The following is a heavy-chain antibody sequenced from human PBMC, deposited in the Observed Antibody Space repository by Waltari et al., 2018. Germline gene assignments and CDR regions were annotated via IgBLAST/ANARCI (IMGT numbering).Heavy chain of an antibody. D-gene: IGHD1-1*01. CDR3: ARGDNWNDRLDF. CDR2: INPNTGAA. Sequence: QVQLVQSGAEVKKPGDSVRVYCKASGYTFISYDISWVGQAPGKGLEWMGGINPNTGAARFAQNFQDRVTMTRSTSETTAYMEISDLTSHDTAVYYCARGDNWNDRLDFWGQGTKVTVSS. V-gene: IGHV1-8*01. CDR1: GYTFISYD. J-gene: IGHJ3*01.